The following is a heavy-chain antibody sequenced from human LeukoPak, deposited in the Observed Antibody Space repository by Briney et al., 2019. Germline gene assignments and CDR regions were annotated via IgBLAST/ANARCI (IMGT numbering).Heavy chain of an antibody. Sequence: ASVKVSCKASGYTFTTYGISWVRRAPGQGLEWMGWISAYNGNTYYAQKLQGRVTMTTDTSTSTVYMELRSLRSDDTAIYYCARDLEFCGGDCYTDAFDIWGQGTMVTVSS. V-gene: IGHV1-18*01. CDR3: ARDLEFCGGDCYTDAFDI. J-gene: IGHJ3*02. CDR2: ISAYNGNT. D-gene: IGHD2-21*02. CDR1: GYTFTTYG.